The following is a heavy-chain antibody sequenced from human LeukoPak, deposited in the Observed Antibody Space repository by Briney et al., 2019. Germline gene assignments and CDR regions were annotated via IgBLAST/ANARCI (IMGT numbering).Heavy chain of an antibody. CDR2: ISYSGST. CDR1: GGSISNYY. J-gene: IGHJ4*02. CDR3: ARHSSTWYVLDY. V-gene: IGHV4-59*01. D-gene: IGHD6-13*01. Sequence: PSETLSLTCTVSGGSISNYYWSWIRQPPGKGLEWIGYISYSGSTNYNPSLKSRVTMSVDTSKNQFSLKLSSVTAADTAVYYCARHSSTWYVLDYWGQGTLVTVSS.